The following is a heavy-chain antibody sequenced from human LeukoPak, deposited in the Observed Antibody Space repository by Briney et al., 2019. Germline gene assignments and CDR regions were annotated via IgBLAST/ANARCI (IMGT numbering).Heavy chain of an antibody. J-gene: IGHJ5*02. V-gene: IGHV4-59*01. CDR3: ARERVVPDQHVNWFDP. CDR2: IYYSGST. Sequence: SETLSLTCAVYGGSFSGYYWSWIRQPPGKGLEWIGYIYYSGSTNYNPSLKSRVTISVDTSKNQFSLKLSSVTAADTAVYYCARERVVPDQHVNWFDPWGQGTLVTVSS. D-gene: IGHD2-2*01. CDR1: GGSFSGYY.